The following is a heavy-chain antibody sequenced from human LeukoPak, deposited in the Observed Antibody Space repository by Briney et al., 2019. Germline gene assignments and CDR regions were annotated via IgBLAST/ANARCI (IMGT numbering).Heavy chain of an antibody. CDR2: IYKTGAS. CDR1: GGSISTGAYY. J-gene: IGHJ3*02. D-gene: IGHD2-8*01. Sequence: SETLSLTCTVSGGSISTGAYYWTWIRQHPGRGLDWVAYIYKTGASYYNPSLMSRVNMSLDTSKNQFSLNLSSVTAGDTAVYYCARRPLSNGQYAFDIWGQGTMVTVSS. V-gene: IGHV4-31*03. CDR3: ARRPLSNGQYAFDI.